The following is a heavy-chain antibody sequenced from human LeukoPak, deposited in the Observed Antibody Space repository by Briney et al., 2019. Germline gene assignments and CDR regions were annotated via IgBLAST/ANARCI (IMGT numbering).Heavy chain of an antibody. D-gene: IGHD2-21*02. CDR1: GYTFTSYG. J-gene: IGHJ6*02. V-gene: IGHV1-18*01. CDR2: ISAYNGNT. CDR3: ARGVVVTAIRYYYYGMDD. Sequence: GASVKVSCKASGYTFTSYGISWVRQAPGQGLEWMGWISAYNGNTNYAQKLQGRVTMTTDTSTSTAYMELRSLRSDDTAVYYCARGVVVTAIRYYYYGMDDWGQGTTVTVSS.